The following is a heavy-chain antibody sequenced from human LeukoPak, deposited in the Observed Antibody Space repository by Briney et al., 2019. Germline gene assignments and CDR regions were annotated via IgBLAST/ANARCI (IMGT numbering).Heavy chain of an antibody. J-gene: IGHJ4*02. CDR2: ISSNGGST. D-gene: IGHD4-23*01. CDR1: GFTFSSYA. V-gene: IGHV3-64*01. CDR3: AKGKTSRWHYFDH. Sequence: GGSLRLSCAASGFTFSSYAMHWVRQAPGKGLEYVSAISSNGGSTYYANSVKGRFTISRDDSKNTLYLQMNSLRAEDTAVYYCAKGKTSRWHYFDHWGQGTLVTVSS.